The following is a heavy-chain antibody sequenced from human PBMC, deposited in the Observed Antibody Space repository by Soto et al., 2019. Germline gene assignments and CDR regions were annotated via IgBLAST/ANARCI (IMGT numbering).Heavy chain of an antibody. CDR3: ARGRYGDY. CDR2: ISAHNGNT. J-gene: IGHJ4*02. D-gene: IGHD1-1*01. CDR1: GYTFTSYG. V-gene: IGHV1-18*01. Sequence: QVHLVQSGAEVKKPGASVKVSCKASGYTFTSYGITWVRQAPGQGLEWMGWISAHNGNTDYAQKLQGRVIVTRDTPTSTAYMELRRLISDDTAVYYCARGRYGDYWGQGALFTVSS.